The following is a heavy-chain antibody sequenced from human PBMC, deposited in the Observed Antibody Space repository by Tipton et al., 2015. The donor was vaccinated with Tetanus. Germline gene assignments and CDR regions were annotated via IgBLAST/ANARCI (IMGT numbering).Heavy chain of an antibody. V-gene: IGHV4-39*01. CDR3: ARQISSSIPYWFDY. Sequence: TLSLTCTVSGGSISSSSYYWGWIRQPPGKGLEWIGSIYYSGSTYYNPSLKSRVTISVDTSKNQFSLKLSSVTAADTAVYYCARQISSSIPYWFDYWGQGTLVTVSS. D-gene: IGHD6-13*01. CDR2: IYYSGST. J-gene: IGHJ4*02. CDR1: GGSISSSSYY.